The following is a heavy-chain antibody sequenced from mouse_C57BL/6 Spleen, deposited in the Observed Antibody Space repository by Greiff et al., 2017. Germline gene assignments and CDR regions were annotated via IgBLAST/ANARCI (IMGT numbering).Heavy chain of an antibody. CDR1: GYAFSSYW. CDR3: ARGDDGYYGAMDY. J-gene: IGHJ4*01. D-gene: IGHD2-3*01. V-gene: IGHV1-80*01. Sequence: VKLMESGAELVKPGASVKISCKASGYAFSSYWMNWVKQRPGKGLEWIGQIYPGDGDTNYNGKFKGKATLTADKSSSTAYMQLSSLTSEDSAVYFCARGDDGYYGAMDYWGQGTSVTVSS. CDR2: IYPGDGDT.